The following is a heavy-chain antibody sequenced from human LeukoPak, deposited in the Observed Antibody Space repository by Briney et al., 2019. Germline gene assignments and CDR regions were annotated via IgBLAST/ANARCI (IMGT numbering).Heavy chain of an antibody. CDR1: GDSISSSGYY. CDR3: ARDLVTVTKGFDI. Sequence: SETLSLTCSVSGDSISSSGYYWDWIRQPPGKGLEWIGSIHHSGNTNYNPSLKSRVTISADTSKNQFSLKLSSVTAADTAVYYCARDLVTVTKGFDIWGQGTMVSVSS. CDR2: IHHSGNT. D-gene: IGHD4-17*01. J-gene: IGHJ3*02. V-gene: IGHV4-39*07.